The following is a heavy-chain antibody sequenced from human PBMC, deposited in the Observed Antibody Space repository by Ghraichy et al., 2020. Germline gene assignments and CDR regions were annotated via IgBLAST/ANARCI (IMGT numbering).Heavy chain of an antibody. J-gene: IGHJ6*02. CDR1: GGSISSYY. V-gene: IGHV4-59*01. Sequence: SETLSLTCTVSGGSISSYYWSWIRQPPGKGLEWIGYIYYSGSTNYNPSLKSRVTISVDTSKNQFSLKLSSVTAADTAVYYCARLPVVPAALTYYYYGMDVWGQGTTVTVSS. CDR2: IYYSGST. D-gene: IGHD2-2*01. CDR3: ARLPVVPAALTYYYYGMDV.